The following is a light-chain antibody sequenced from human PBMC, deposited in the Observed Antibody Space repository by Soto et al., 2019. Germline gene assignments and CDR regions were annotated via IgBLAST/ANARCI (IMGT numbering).Light chain of an antibody. CDR1: QSVLYTSDNKNY. Sequence: EILMNQSPDSLAVSLGERATINCKSSQSVLYTSDNKNYLAWYQQKAGQHSKMLIYWAYTRDSGVTDRFSGSGSGADFTLTINNLQAEDVAVYYCQQYYTTRSFGGGTKVEIK. CDR2: WAY. J-gene: IGKJ4*01. V-gene: IGKV4-1*01. CDR3: QQYYTTRS.